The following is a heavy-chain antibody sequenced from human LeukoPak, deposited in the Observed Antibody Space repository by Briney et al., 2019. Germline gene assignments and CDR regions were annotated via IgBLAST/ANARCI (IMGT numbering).Heavy chain of an antibody. V-gene: IGHV1-2*02. Sequence: VKVSCKASGYTFTSYGISWVRQAPGQGLEWMGWINPNSGGTNYAQKFQGRVTMTRDTSISTAYMELSRLRSDDTAVYYCARGDVVVPAAMPNNWFDPWGQGTLVTVSS. CDR3: ARGDVVVPAAMPNNWFDP. CDR2: INPNSGGT. J-gene: IGHJ5*02. D-gene: IGHD2-2*01. CDR1: GYTFTSYG.